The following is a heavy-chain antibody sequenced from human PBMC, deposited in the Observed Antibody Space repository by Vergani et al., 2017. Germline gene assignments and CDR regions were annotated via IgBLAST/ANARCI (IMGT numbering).Heavy chain of an antibody. Sequence: QVQLVESGGGLVKPGGSLRLSCAASGFTFSDYYMSWIRQAQGKGLEWVSYISSSSSYTNYADYVKGRFTISRDNAKNSLYLQMNSLRDEDTAVYYCAGGAWLGDAFDIWGQGTMVTVSS. D-gene: IGHD5-18*01. V-gene: IGHV3-11*05. J-gene: IGHJ3*02. CDR3: AGGAWLGDAFDI. CDR1: GFTFSDYY. CDR2: ISSSSSYT.